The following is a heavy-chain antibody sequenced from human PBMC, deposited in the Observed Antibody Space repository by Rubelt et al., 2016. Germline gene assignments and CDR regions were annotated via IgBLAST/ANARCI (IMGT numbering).Heavy chain of an antibody. Sequence: QVQLVQSGAEVKKPGSSVKVSCKASGGTFSSYAISWVRQAPGQGLEWMGGSIPIFGTANYAQKFQGRVTITADESTSTAYMELSSLRSEDTAVYYCARLSSFEDTAMVMSDYWGQGTLVTVSS. CDR2: SIPIFGTA. CDR1: GGTFSSYA. D-gene: IGHD5-18*01. CDR3: ARLSSFEDTAMVMSDY. V-gene: IGHV1-69*01. J-gene: IGHJ4*02.